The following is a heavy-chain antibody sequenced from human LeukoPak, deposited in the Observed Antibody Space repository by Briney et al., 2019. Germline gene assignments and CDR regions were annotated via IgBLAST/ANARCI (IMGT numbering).Heavy chain of an antibody. Sequence: GGSLRLSCAASGFTFSSYWMNWVHQAPGKGLVWVSRIASDGSSTTYADSVKGRFSISRDNAKNTLYLQMNSLRVEDTAVYYCARGRPHGNDYWGQGTLVTVSS. D-gene: IGHD4-23*01. CDR1: GFTFSSYW. CDR3: ARGRPHGNDY. V-gene: IGHV3-74*01. J-gene: IGHJ4*02. CDR2: IASDGSST.